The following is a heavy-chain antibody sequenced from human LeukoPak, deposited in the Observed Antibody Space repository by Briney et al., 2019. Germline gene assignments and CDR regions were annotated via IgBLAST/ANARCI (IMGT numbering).Heavy chain of an antibody. V-gene: IGHV4-39*01. CDR2: IYYSGST. Sequence: SETLSLTCTVSGGSISSSYYYWGWIRQPPGKGLEWIASIYYSGSTYYNPSLKSRVTISVDTSRNQFSLKLSSVTAADTAVYYCASLAVAGLSEGYWGQGTLVIVSS. CDR1: GGSISSSYYY. D-gene: IGHD6-19*01. J-gene: IGHJ4*02. CDR3: ASLAVAGLSEGY.